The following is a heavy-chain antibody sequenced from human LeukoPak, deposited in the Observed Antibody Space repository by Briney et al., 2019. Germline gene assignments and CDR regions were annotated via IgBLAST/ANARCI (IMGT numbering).Heavy chain of an antibody. CDR2: INQDGSEK. J-gene: IGHJ4*02. CDR3: ARKGTGEPSDY. D-gene: IGHD3-16*01. V-gene: IGHV3-7*03. CDR1: RFSFSSYW. Sequence: GRSLRLSCAASRFSFSSYWMSWVRQAPGKGLEWVANINQDGSEKYYVDSVKGRFTISRDNAKNSLYLQMDSLRVDDTAVYYCARKGTGEPSDYWGQGTLVTVSS.